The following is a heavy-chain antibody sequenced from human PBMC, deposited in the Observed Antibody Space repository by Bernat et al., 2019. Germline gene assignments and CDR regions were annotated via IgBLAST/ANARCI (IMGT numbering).Heavy chain of an antibody. CDR2: INNDGSGI. CDR1: GFTFSSYR. J-gene: IGHJ4*02. D-gene: IGHD2-2*02. V-gene: IGHV3-74*01. CDR3: ARDQRPATAIPLDY. Sequence: EVQLVESGGGLVQPGGSLRLSCAATGFTFSSYRMHWVRQAPGTGLVWVSRINNDGSGISYADSVKGRFTISRDNAKNTLYLQMNSLRAEDTAVYYCARDQRPATAIPLDYWGPGTLVTVSS.